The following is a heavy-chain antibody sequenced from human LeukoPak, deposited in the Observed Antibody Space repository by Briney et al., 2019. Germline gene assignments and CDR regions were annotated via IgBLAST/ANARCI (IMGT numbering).Heavy chain of an antibody. Sequence: SETLSLTCAVYGGSFSGYYWSWIRQPPGKGLEWIGEINHSGSTNYNPSLKSRVTISVDTSKNQFSLKLSSVTAADTAVYYCARARDGHTRHFDYWGQGTLVTVSS. CDR2: INHSGST. CDR3: ARARDGHTRHFDY. CDR1: GGSFSGYY. D-gene: IGHD2-2*02. V-gene: IGHV4-34*01. J-gene: IGHJ4*02.